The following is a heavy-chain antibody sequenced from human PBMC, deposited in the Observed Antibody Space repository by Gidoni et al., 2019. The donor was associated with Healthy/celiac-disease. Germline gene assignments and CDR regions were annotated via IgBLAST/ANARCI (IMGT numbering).Heavy chain of an antibody. CDR1: RGTFSSYA. D-gene: IGHD3-16*01. Sequence: QVQLVQAGAAVKKPGSSVKVSCKASRGTFSSYAISWVRQATGQGLEWLGRIIPIRGIANYAQKFQGRVTITADKSTSTAYMELSSLRSEDTAVYYCARGGGEPSGMDVWGQGTTVTVSS. V-gene: IGHV1-69*04. J-gene: IGHJ6*02. CDR2: IIPIRGIA. CDR3: ARGGGEPSGMDV.